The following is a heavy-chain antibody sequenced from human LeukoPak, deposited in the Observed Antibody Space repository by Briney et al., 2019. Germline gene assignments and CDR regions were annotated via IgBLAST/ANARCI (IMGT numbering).Heavy chain of an antibody. CDR2: IYCGGST. CDR3: ASDYGGNSRGPRLNVC. CDR1: GFTVSSNY. Sequence: GGPLRLSCAASGFTVSSNYMRWVRQAPGKGVEWVSVIYCGGSTYYADSVKGRFTISRDNSNNTLSLQMNSLRAGGTAVYFCASDYGGNSRGPRLNVCWGQGTLVTVSS. J-gene: IGHJ4*02. V-gene: IGHV3-53*01. D-gene: IGHD4-23*01.